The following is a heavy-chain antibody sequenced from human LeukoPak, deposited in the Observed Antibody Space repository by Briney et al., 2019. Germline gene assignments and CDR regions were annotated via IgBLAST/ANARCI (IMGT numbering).Heavy chain of an antibody. CDR2: IIPIFGTA. J-gene: IGHJ5*02. D-gene: IGHD3-10*01. CDR3: ARSYGSGSS. CDR1: GYTFTSYD. Sequence: SVKVSCKASGYTFTSYDINWVRQAPGQGLEWMGGIIPIFGTANYAQKFQGRVTITTDESTSTAYMELSSLRSEDTAVYYCARSYGSGSSWGQGTLVTVSS. V-gene: IGHV1-69*05.